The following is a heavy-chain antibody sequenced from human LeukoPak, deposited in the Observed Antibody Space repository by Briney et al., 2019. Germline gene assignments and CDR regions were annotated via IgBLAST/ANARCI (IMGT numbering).Heavy chain of an antibody. CDR2: IRSKAYGGTT. D-gene: IGHD3-22*01. Sequence: GGSLRLSCTATGFTFGNYAMSWFRQAPGKGLEWVGFIRSKAYGGTTEYAASVKGRFTISRDDSKSIAHLQMNSLKTEDTAVYYCTRSYYDRSGYYKYWGQGTLVTVSS. J-gene: IGHJ4*02. V-gene: IGHV3-49*03. CDR1: GFTFGNYA. CDR3: TRSYYDRSGYYKY.